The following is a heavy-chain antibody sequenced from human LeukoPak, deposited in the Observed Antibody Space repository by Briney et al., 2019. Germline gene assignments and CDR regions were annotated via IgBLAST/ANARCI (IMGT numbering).Heavy chain of an antibody. J-gene: IGHJ4*02. CDR3: ARGRLRYLDWTRAYSDY. CDR2: ISAYNGNT. Sequence: ASVKVSCKASGYTFITHGLTWVRQAPGQGLEWMGWISAYNGNTIYAQTLQDRLTMTTDTSASTAYMELRSLRSDDTAVYYCARGRLRYLDWTRAYSDYWGQGTLVTVSS. V-gene: IGHV1-18*01. D-gene: IGHD3-9*01. CDR1: GYTFITHG.